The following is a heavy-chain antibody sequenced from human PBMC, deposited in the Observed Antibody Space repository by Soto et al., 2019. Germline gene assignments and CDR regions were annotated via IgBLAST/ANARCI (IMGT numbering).Heavy chain of an antibody. Sequence: GRSRRLSCAASGFTFSSYAMSWDRQAPGKGMEWVSAISGSGASTYYADSVKGRFTISRDNSKNTLYLQMNSLRAEDTAVYYCAKDRDIVVVTGGWFDPWGQGTLVTV. CDR2: ISGSGAST. V-gene: IGHV3-23*01. CDR3: AKDRDIVVVTGGWFDP. J-gene: IGHJ5*02. D-gene: IGHD2-21*02. CDR1: GFTFSSYA.